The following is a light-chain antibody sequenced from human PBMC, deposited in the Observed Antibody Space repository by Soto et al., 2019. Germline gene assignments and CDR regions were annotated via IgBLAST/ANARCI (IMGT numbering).Light chain of an antibody. CDR1: QSITNR. J-gene: IGKJ1*01. CDR2: DAS. CDR3: QHYGGMWA. V-gene: IGKV1-5*01. Sequence: DIQMTQSPSTLSASVGDRVTITCRASQSITNRLAWYQQRPGKAPKVLIYDASSLESGVLSRFSGSGSGTQFILTISSLPPDDVASYYYQHYGGMWAFGQGTKVEIK.